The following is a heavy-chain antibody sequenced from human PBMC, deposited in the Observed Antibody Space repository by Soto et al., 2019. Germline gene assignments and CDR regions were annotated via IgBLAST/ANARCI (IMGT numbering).Heavy chain of an antibody. D-gene: IGHD4-17*01. Sequence: SETLSLTCTVSGGSISSSSYYWGWIRQPPGKGLEWIGSIYYSGSTYYNPSLKGRVTISVDTSKNQFSLKLSSVTAADTAVYYCARLLYGVYGDYDSSAFDIWGQGTMVTVSS. V-gene: IGHV4-39*01. J-gene: IGHJ3*02. CDR2: IYYSGST. CDR3: ARLLYGVYGDYDSSAFDI. CDR1: GGSISSSSYY.